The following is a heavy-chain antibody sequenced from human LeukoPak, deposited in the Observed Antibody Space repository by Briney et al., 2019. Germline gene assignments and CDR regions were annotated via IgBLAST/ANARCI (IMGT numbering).Heavy chain of an antibody. V-gene: IGHV3-33*01. CDR2: IWYDGTNK. Sequence: GGSLRLSCVASGFIFSSYGMHWVRQAPGKGLEWVAVIWYDGTNKYYGDSVKGRFTISRDNSKNTLYLQINRLRVEDTAVYYCARHKIYDFWSGHNFDYWGQGTLVTLSS. CDR3: ARHKIYDFWSGHNFDY. D-gene: IGHD3-3*01. J-gene: IGHJ4*02. CDR1: GFIFSSYG.